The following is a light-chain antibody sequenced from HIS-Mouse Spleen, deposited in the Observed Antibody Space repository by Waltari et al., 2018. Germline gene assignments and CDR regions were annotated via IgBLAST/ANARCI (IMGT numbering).Light chain of an antibody. CDR1: NIGSKS. CDR3: QVWDSSSDHVV. Sequence: SYVLTQPPSVSVAPGKTARITCGGNNIGSKSVHWYQQKPGQAPVLVVYDDSDRPPGIPERFSGSNYGNTATLTISRVEAGDEADYYCQVWDSSSDHVVFGGGTKLTVL. CDR2: DDS. V-gene: IGLV3-21*03. J-gene: IGLJ2*01.